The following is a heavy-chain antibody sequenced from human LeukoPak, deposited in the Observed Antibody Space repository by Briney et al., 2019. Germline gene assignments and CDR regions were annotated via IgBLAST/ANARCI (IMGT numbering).Heavy chain of an antibody. J-gene: IGHJ4*02. CDR3: ARVNKKWELSTYFDY. CDR2: ISYDGSNK. D-gene: IGHD1-26*01. Sequence: PGGSLRLSCAAHGFTLSSYAMHSVRQAPGKGLEWVAVISYDGSNKYYADSVKGRFTISRDNSKNTLYLQMNSLRAEDTAVYYCARVNKKWELSTYFDYWGQGTLVTVSS. V-gene: IGHV3-30*04. CDR1: GFTLSSYA.